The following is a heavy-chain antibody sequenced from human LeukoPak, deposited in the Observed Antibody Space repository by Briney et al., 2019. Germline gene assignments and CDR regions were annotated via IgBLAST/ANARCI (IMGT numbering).Heavy chain of an antibody. V-gene: IGHV1-69*05. D-gene: IGHD1-26*01. CDR3: ARAVPELLSAFDI. CDR1: GGTFSSYA. J-gene: IGHJ3*02. CDR2: IIPIFGTA. Sequence: VASVKVSCKASGGTFSSYAISWVRQAPGQGLEWMGGIIPIFGTANYAQKFQGRVTITTDESTSTAYMELSSLRSEDTAVYYCARAVPELLSAFDIWGQGTMVTVSS.